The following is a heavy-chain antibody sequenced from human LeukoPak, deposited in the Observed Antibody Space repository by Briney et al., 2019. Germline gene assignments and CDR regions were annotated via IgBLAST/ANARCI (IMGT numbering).Heavy chain of an antibody. D-gene: IGHD5-24*01. CDR1: GFTFSNAW. Sequence: AGGALRLSCAASGFTFSNAWMNWVRQAPGKGLEWVANIKQDGSKKSYVDSVKGRFTISRDNAKNSLYLQMNSLRAEDTAIYYCTRVGYIDEGIDYWGQGTLVTVCS. CDR3: TRVGYIDEGIDY. CDR2: IKQDGSKK. J-gene: IGHJ4*02. V-gene: IGHV3-7*04.